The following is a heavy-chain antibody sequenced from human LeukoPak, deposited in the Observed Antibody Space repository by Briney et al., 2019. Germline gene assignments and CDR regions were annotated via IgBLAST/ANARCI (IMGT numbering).Heavy chain of an antibody. D-gene: IGHD4-17*01. J-gene: IGHJ4*02. CDR2: ISYDGSNK. V-gene: IGHV3-30-3*01. CDR3: ARDGSHVSSYGDYANALDY. Sequence: GGSLRLSCAASGFTFSSYAMHWVRQAPGKGLEWVAVISYDGSNKYYADSVKGRFTISRDNSKNTLYLQMNSLRAEDTAVYYCARDGSHVSSYGDYANALDYWGQGTLVTVSS. CDR1: GFTFSSYA.